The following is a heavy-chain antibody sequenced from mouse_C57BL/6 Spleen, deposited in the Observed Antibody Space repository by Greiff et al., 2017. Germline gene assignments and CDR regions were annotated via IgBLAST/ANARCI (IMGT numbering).Heavy chain of an antibody. CDR2: INPSSGYT. CDR1: GYTFTSYW. Sequence: QVQLQQSGAELAKPGASVKLSCKASGYTFTSYWMHWVKQRPGQGLEWIGYINPSSGYTKYNQKFKDKATLTADKSSSTAYMQLSSLTYEDSAVYYCARGITTVVALFDYWGQGTTLTVSS. V-gene: IGHV1-7*01. J-gene: IGHJ2*01. D-gene: IGHD1-1*01. CDR3: ARGITTVVALFDY.